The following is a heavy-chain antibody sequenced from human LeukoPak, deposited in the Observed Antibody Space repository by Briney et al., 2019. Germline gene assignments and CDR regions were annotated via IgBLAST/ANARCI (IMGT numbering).Heavy chain of an antibody. D-gene: IGHD2-15*01. V-gene: IGHV4-59*11. CDR2: ISNSGST. J-gene: IGHJ6*03. CDR3: GRDALVGYFSYYYIDV. CDR1: DGPIRSHY. Sequence: PSETLCLTCTVSDGPIRSHYWTWIRQSPLKGLEWIGAISNSGSTKYNPSLKSRVTISIDTSKSQFSLRLTSVTAADTAVYYCGRDALVGYFSYYYIDVWGKGTTVTVSS.